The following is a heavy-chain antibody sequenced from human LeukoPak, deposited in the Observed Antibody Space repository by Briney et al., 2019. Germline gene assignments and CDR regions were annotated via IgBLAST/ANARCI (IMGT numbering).Heavy chain of an antibody. CDR3: ARARIHYYATGADY. CDR1: GFTFSSYA. CDR2: ISYDGSNK. V-gene: IGHV3-30*04. D-gene: IGHD3-10*01. J-gene: IGHJ4*02. Sequence: GGSLRLSCAASGFTFSSYAMHWVRQAPAKGLEWVAVISYDGSNKYYADSVKGRFTISSDNSKNTLYLQMNSLGAEDTAVYYCARARIHYYATGADYWGQGTLVTVSS.